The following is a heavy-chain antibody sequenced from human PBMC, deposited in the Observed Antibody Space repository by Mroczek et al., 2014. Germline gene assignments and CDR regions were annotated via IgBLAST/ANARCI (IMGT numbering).Heavy chain of an antibody. V-gene: IGHV4-34*01. CDR1: GGSFSGYY. CDR3: ARHKKCGGDCYSSGWYFDL. Sequence: QVQLQQWGAGLLKPSETLSLTCAVYGGSFSGYYWSWIRQPPGKGLEWIGEINHSGSTNYNPSLKSRVTISVDTSKNQFSLKLSSVTAADTAVYYCARHKKCGGDCYSSGWYFDLWGRGTLVTVSS. J-gene: IGHJ2*01. CDR2: INHSGST. D-gene: IGHD2-21*02.